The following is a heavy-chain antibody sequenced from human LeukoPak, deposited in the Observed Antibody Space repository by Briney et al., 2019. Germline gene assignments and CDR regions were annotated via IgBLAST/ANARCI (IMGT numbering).Heavy chain of an antibody. D-gene: IGHD3-10*01. CDR3: ATVRGGNTRDFDY. CDR1: GFTFSSYS. J-gene: IGHJ4*02. Sequence: GGSLRLSCAASGFTFSSYSMNWVRQAPGKGLAWVSCISSSSSYIYYADSVKGRFTISRDNAKNSLYLQMNSLRAEDTAVYYCATVRGGNTRDFDYWGQGTLVTVSS. V-gene: IGHV3-21*01. CDR2: ISSSSSYI.